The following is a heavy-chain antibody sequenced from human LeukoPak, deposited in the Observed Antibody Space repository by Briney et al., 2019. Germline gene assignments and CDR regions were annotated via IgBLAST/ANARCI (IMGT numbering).Heavy chain of an antibody. D-gene: IGHD3-10*01. Sequence: SETLSLTCTVSGGSISSGSYYCGWIRQPPGKGLEWIGSIYHSGNTYYNPSLKSRVTLSVDTSKNQFSLKLSSVAAADTAVYYCAGSNYDNWFDPWGQGTLVSVSS. J-gene: IGHJ5*02. CDR3: AGSNYDNWFDP. CDR1: GGSISSGSYY. CDR2: IYHSGNT. V-gene: IGHV4-39*01.